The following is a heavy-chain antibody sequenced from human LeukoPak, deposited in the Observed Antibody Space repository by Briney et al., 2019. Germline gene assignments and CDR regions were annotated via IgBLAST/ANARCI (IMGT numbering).Heavy chain of an antibody. J-gene: IGHJ6*04. V-gene: IGHV4-38-2*01. Sequence: SETLSLTCAVSGYSIISDYYWDWIRQPPGKGLEWIGSIYHSGTTYYNPSLKSRFTISVDTSKNQFSLRLSSVTAADTAIYYCARLIRAANPSNFYYAMDVWGKGTTVTVSS. CDR1: GYSIISDYY. D-gene: IGHD2-15*01. CDR2: IYHSGTT. CDR3: ARLIRAANPSNFYYAMDV.